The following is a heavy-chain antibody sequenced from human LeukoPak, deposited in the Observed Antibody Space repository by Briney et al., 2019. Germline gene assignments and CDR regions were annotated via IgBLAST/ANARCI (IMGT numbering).Heavy chain of an antibody. CDR2: ISAFDGNT. D-gene: IGHD3-10*01. CDR3: ARDGSGSYYSPYYFDY. CDR1: GYTFTSYG. J-gene: IGHJ4*02. V-gene: IGHV1-18*01. Sequence: ASVKVSCRASGYTFTSYGFTWVRQAPGQGPEWMGWISAFDGNTNSAQKFQGRVTMTTDTSSSTAYMELRSLTSDDTAVYYCARDGSGSYYSPYYFDYWGQGTLVTVSS.